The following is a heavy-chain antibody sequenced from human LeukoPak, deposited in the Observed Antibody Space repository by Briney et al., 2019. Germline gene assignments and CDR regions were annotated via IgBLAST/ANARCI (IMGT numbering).Heavy chain of an antibody. Sequence: SETLSLTCTVSGGSISSSSYYWSWIRQPPGKGLEWIGYIYYSGSTNYNPSLKSRVTISVDTSKNQFSLKLSSVTAADTAVYYCARHGAAYCGGDCYSILGYWGQGTLVTVSS. CDR2: IYYSGST. CDR3: ARHGAAYCGGDCYSILGY. V-gene: IGHV4-61*05. D-gene: IGHD2-21*02. J-gene: IGHJ4*02. CDR1: GGSISSSSYY.